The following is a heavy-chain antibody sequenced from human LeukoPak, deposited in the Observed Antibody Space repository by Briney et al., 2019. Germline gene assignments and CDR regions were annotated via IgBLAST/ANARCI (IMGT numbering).Heavy chain of an antibody. D-gene: IGHD3-10*01. Sequence: PSETLSLTCTVSGGSISSGDCYWGWIRQPPGKGLEWIGYIYHTGSTYYNPSLKSRVTISVDRSKNQFSLKLSSVTAADTSVYYCAREDGSGTYYRDYWGQGTPVTVSS. V-gene: IGHV4-30-2*01. CDR3: AREDGSGTYYRDY. J-gene: IGHJ4*02. CDR2: IYHTGST. CDR1: GGSISSGDCY.